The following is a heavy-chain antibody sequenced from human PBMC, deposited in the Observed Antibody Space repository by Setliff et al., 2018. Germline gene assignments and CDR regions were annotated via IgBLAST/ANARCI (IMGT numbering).Heavy chain of an antibody. Sequence: PSETLSLTCTVSGGSISSGSYYWSWIRQPAGKGLEWIGHIYTSGSTYYNPSLKSRVTISVDTSKKQFSLKLSSVTAADTAVYYCARRHCSGGSCYSLNYFDYWGQGTLVTVSS. V-gene: IGHV4-61*09. J-gene: IGHJ4*02. D-gene: IGHD2-15*01. CDR1: GGSISSGSYY. CDR3: ARRHCSGGSCYSLNYFDY. CDR2: IYTSGST.